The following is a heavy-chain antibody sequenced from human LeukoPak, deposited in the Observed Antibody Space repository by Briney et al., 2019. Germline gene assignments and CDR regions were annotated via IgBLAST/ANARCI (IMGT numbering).Heavy chain of an antibody. CDR1: GFTSSSYA. J-gene: IGHJ4*02. D-gene: IGHD2-21*01. CDR2: ISGSGGST. CDR3: AKFLPTHIVVANYYFDY. V-gene: IGHV3-23*01. Sequence: GGSLRLSCAASGFTSSSYAMSWVRQAPGKGLEWVSAISGSGGSTYYADSVKGRFTISRDNSKSTLYLQMNSLRAEDTAVYYCAKFLPTHIVVANYYFDYWGQGTLVTVSS.